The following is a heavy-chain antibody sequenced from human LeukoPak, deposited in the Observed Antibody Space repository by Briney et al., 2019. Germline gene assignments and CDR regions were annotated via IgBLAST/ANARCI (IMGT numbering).Heavy chain of an antibody. CDR3: ARDLGRDSFDI. V-gene: IGHV3-53*01. J-gene: IGHJ3*02. Sequence: GGSLRLSCAASGFTVSSIHMSWVRQAPGRGLEGVSVIYSGGNTYYADSVKGRFTISRDNSKNTLYLQMNNVRAEDTAVYYCARDLGRDSFDIWGQGTKVTVSS. CDR1: GFTVSSIH. D-gene: IGHD2-15*01. CDR2: IYSGGNT.